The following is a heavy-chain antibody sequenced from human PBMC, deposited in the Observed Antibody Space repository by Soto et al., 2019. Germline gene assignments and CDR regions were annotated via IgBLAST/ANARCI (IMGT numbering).Heavy chain of an antibody. CDR3: ARDGFGWLRGIDY. J-gene: IGHJ4*02. Sequence: EVQLVESGGGLVKPGGSLRLSCAASGFTFSSYSMNWVRQAPGKWLEWVSSISSSSSYIYYADSVKGRFTISRDNAKNSLYLQMNSLRAEDTAVYYCARDGFGWLRGIDYWGQGTLVTVSS. D-gene: IGHD3-16*01. CDR2: ISSSSSYI. CDR1: GFTFSSYS. V-gene: IGHV3-21*01.